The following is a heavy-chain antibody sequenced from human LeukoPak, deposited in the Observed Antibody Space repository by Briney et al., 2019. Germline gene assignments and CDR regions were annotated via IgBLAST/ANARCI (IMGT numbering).Heavy chain of an antibody. CDR1: GFTFSSYA. Sequence: GGSLRLSCAASGFTFSSYAMSWVRQAPGKGLEWVSGISNGGGTTNYVDSVKGRFTISRDNSNNTLYLQMNSLRAEDTAVYYCAKDQSRDYGSGSYFRGIFGYWGQGALVTVSS. V-gene: IGHV3-23*01. D-gene: IGHD3-10*01. J-gene: IGHJ4*02. CDR3: AKDQSRDYGSGSYFRGIFGY. CDR2: ISNGGGTT.